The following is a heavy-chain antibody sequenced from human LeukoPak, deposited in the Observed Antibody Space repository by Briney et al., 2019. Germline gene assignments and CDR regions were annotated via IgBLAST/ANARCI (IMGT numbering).Heavy chain of an antibody. CDR2: IYHSGST. J-gene: IGHJ3*02. V-gene: IGHV4-4*02. D-gene: IGHD3-22*01. CDR3: ARGPYSYDSSGAFDI. CDR1: GGSISSNW. Sequence: PSETLSLTCAVSGGSISSNWWSWVRQPPGKGLEWIAEIYHSGSTNYNPSLKSRVTISVDKSKNQFSLKLTSMTAADTAVYFCARGPYSYDSSGAFDIWGQGTMVTVSS.